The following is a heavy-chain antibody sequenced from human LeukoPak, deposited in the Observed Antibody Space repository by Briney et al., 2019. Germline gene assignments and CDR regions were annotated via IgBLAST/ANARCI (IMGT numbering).Heavy chain of an antibody. CDR1: GDSVSSGTYY. Sequence: SETLSLTCTVSGDSVSSGTYYWAWIRQPPGKGLEWIGSIYYSGSTYYNPSLKGRVTISVDTSKNQFSLKLSFVTAADTAVYYCARGVAAPGTGGLSWFDPWGQGTLVTVSS. V-gene: IGHV4-39*07. D-gene: IGHD6-13*01. J-gene: IGHJ5*02. CDR2: IYYSGST. CDR3: ARGVAAPGTGGLSWFDP.